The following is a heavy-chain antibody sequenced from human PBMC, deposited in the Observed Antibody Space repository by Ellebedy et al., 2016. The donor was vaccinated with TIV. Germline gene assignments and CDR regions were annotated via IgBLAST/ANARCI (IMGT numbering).Heavy chain of an antibody. CDR3: ARWFGELLYVRWFDP. Sequence: SETLSLTCTVSGGSISSYSWSWIRQPPGKGLEWIGSIYHSGSTYYNPSLKSRVTISVDTSKNQFSLKLTSVTAADTAEYYCARWFGELLYVRWFDPWGQGTLVTVSS. CDR1: GGSISSYS. CDR2: IYHSGST. D-gene: IGHD3-10*01. J-gene: IGHJ5*02. V-gene: IGHV4-59*05.